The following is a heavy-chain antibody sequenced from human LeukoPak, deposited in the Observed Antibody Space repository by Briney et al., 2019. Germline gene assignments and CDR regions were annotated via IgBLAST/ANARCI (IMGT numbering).Heavy chain of an antibody. CDR1: GDSVRSDTYY. D-gene: IGHD3-22*01. CDR2: VYYSGRT. V-gene: IGHV4-61*01. J-gene: IGHJ3*01. Sequence: SETLSLTCTVSGDSVRSDTYYWSWIRQPPGKGLEWIGFVYYSGRTNYNASLKSRVTMSVDTSKNQFSLMLRSVTAADTAVYYCVRETTTEYYDSSGYYRQTEVFDAWGQGTMVTVSS. CDR3: VRETTTEYYDSSGYYRQTEVFDA.